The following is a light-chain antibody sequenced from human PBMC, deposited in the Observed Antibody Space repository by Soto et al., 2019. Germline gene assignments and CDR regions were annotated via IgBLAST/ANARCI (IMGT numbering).Light chain of an antibody. CDR1: QSVSSY. Sequence: EIVMTQSPATLSVSPGERATLSCRASQSVSSYLAWYQQKPGQAPRLLIYGASSRGTGIPDRFSGSGSGTDFTLTISRLEPEDFAVYYCQQYGSSPRTFGQGTKVDIK. CDR2: GAS. CDR3: QQYGSSPRT. V-gene: IGKV3-20*01. J-gene: IGKJ1*01.